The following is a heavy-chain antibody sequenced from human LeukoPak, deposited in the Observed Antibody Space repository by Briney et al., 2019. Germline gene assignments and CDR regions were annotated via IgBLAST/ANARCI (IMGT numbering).Heavy chain of an antibody. CDR1: GGSFSGYY. Sequence: SETLSLTCAVYGGSFSGYYWSWLRQPPGKGLEWIGEINHSGSTNYNPSLKSRVTISVDTSKNQFSLKLSSVTAADTAVYYCARGRGEWELLGSVYYFDYWGQGTLVTVSS. D-gene: IGHD1-26*01. V-gene: IGHV4-34*01. J-gene: IGHJ4*02. CDR2: INHSGST. CDR3: ARGRGEWELLGSVYYFDY.